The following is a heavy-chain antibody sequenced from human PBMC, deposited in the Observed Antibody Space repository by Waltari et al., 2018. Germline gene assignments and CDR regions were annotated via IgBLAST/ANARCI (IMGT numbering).Heavy chain of an antibody. Sequence: QVQLQESGPGRLRPSETLSLTCSVSRGSMVNYYWAWIRQSPRRGLESIGYIYDTGMTHYNPSLGGRVTMSVDTSKNQFSLTLTSVTAADAAVYYCARGPRVGAHGMDVWGPGTTVTVSS. V-gene: IGHV4-59*01. D-gene: IGHD3-10*01. CDR1: RGSMVNYY. CDR2: IYDTGMT. J-gene: IGHJ6*02. CDR3: ARGPRVGAHGMDV.